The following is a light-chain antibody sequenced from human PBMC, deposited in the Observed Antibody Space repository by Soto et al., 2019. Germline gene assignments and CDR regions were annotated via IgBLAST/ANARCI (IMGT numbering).Light chain of an antibody. Sequence: EIVMTQSPASLSVPPGERATLSCRASQSVSTNFAWYLQKPGQAPRLLIFDASNRATGIPARFSGSGSGTDFTLTISSLEPEDLAVYYCQQRYNWPRTFGQGTKVDIK. CDR3: QQRYNWPRT. V-gene: IGKV3-11*01. J-gene: IGKJ1*01. CDR2: DAS. CDR1: QSVSTN.